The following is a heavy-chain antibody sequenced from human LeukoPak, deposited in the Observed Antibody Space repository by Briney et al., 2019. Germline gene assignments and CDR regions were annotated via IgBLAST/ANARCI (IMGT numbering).Heavy chain of an antibody. D-gene: IGHD6-13*01. CDR1: GFTVSSNY. CDR2: IYSGGST. V-gene: IGHV3-53*04. CDR3: ARRGIAAAGLDYYYGMDV. Sequence: GGSLRLSCAASGFTVSSNYMSWVRQAPGKGLEWVSVIYSGGSTYYADSVKGRFTISRHNSKNTLYLQMNSLRAEDTAVYYCARRGIAAAGLDYYYGMDVWGQGTTVTASS. J-gene: IGHJ6*02.